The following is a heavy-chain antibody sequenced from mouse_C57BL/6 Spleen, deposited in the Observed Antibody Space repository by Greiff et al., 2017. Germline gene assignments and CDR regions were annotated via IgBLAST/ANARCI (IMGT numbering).Heavy chain of an antibody. V-gene: IGHV1-80*01. J-gene: IGHJ2*01. CDR2: IYPGDGDT. CDR3: AREGITTVVPSFDY. Sequence: VQLQQSGAELVKPGASVKISCKASGYAFSSYWMNWVKQRPGKGLEWIGQIYPGDGDTNYNGKFKGKATLTADKSSSTAYTLLISPTSEDSSFYFCAREGITTVVPSFDYWGQGTTLTVSS. CDR1: GYAFSSYW. D-gene: IGHD1-1*01.